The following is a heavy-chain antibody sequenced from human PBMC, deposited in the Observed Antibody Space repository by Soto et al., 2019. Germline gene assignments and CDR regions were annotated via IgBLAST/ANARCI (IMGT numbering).Heavy chain of an antibody. CDR2: IGGTGTDT. CDR1: RFTFSDFA. D-gene: IGHD1-20*01. J-gene: IGHJ5*01. Sequence: DVQLLESGGGLVQPGGSLTLSCAASRFTFSDFAMSWVRQAPGKGLEWVSSIGGTGTDTHYADSVKGRFTISRDNSRKTLYLKKDSLGDEDTALYYCAKDAGPYNGNGVGFDSWGQGTRVIVSS. V-gene: IGHV3-23*01. CDR3: AKDAGPYNGNGVGFDS.